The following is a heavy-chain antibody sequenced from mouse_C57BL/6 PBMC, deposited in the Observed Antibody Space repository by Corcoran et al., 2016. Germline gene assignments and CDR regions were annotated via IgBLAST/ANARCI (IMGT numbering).Heavy chain of an antibody. Sequence: EVQLQQSGPELVKPGASVKISCKASGYTFTDYYMNWVKQSHGKSLEWIGDIKSNNGGTSYNQKFKGKATFTVDKSSTKAYMEIRSLTAEDAAGYYCARRSSGYLWYFYYWGQGTTLTVSS. D-gene: IGHD3-2*02. CDR1: GYTFTDYY. J-gene: IGHJ2*01. V-gene: IGHV1-26*01. CDR2: IKSNNGGT. CDR3: ARRSSGYLWYFYY.